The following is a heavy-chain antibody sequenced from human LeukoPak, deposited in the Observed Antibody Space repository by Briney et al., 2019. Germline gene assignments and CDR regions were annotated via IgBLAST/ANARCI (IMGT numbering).Heavy chain of an antibody. CDR2: IYYSGST. J-gene: IGHJ3*02. D-gene: IGHD3-22*01. CDR1: GGSISSSSYY. V-gene: IGHV4-39*01. Sequence: SETLSLTCTVSGGSISSSSYYWGWIRQPPGKGLEWIGSIYYSGSTYYNPSLKSRVTISVDTSKNQFSLKLSSVTAADTAVYYCARHFYDSSNPDAFDIWGQGTMVTVSS. CDR3: ARHFYDSSNPDAFDI.